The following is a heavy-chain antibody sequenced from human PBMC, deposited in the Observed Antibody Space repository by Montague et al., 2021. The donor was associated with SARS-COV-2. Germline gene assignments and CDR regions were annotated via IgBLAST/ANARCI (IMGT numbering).Heavy chain of an antibody. CDR2: INHSGST. CDR1: GGSFSGYY. V-gene: IGHV4-34*01. D-gene: IGHD3-3*01. J-gene: IGHJ4*02. CDR3: ARSPRHYDFWSGYLPGHFDY. Sequence: SETLSLTCAVYGGSFSGYYWSWIRQPPGKGLEWIGEINHSGSTNHNPSLKSRVTISVDTSKNQFSLKLSSVTAADTAVYYCARSPRHYDFWSGYLPGHFDYWGQGTLVTVSS.